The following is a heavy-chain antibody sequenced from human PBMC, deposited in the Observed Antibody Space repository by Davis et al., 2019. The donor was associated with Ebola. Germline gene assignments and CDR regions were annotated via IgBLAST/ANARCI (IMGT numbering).Heavy chain of an antibody. CDR3: ARLDYGDYPFNWFDP. CDR2: ISGSGGST. J-gene: IGHJ5*02. V-gene: IGHV3-23*01. Sequence: GESLKISCAASGFTFSSYAMSWVRQAPGKGLEWVSAISGSGGSTYYADSVKGRFTISRDNSKNTLYLQMNSLRAEDTAVYYCARLDYGDYPFNWFDPWGQGTLVTVSS. D-gene: IGHD4-17*01. CDR1: GFTFSSYA.